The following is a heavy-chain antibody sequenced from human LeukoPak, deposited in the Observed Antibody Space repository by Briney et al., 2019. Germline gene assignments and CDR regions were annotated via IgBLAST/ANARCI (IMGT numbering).Heavy chain of an antibody. D-gene: IGHD1-26*01. V-gene: IGHV3-21*01. CDR2: ISSSSSYI. CDR1: GFTFSSYS. Sequence: PGGSLRLSCAASGFTFSSYSMNWVRQAPGKGLEWVSSISSSSSYIYYADSVKGRFTISRDNSMNTLYLQMNTLRVEDTALYYCARYVLPGATRAFDYWGQGSLVTVSS. CDR3: ARYVLPGATRAFDY. J-gene: IGHJ4*02.